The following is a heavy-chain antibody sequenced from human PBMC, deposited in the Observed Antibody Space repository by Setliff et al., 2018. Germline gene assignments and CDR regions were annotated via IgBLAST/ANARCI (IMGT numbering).Heavy chain of an antibody. V-gene: IGHV3-30*18. CDR3: AKRGDTRTFDY. J-gene: IGHJ4*02. CDR2: ISYDGSNK. Sequence: GESLKISCAASGFTFSSYGMHWVRQAPGKGLEWVAVISYDGSNKYYADSVKGRFTISRDNSKNTVYLHMTSLRAEDTAMYYCAKRGDTRTFDYWGQGTLVTVS. CDR1: GFTFSSYG. D-gene: IGHD5-18*01.